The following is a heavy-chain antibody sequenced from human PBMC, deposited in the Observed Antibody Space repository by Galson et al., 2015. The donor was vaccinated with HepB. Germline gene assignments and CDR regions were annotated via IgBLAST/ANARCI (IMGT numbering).Heavy chain of an antibody. V-gene: IGHV3-30*04. CDR1: GFTFRNYI. D-gene: IGHD5-24*01. Sequence: SLRLSCAASGFTFRNYIMHWVRQAPGKGLGWVAVISDDGSNKDYADSVKGRFTISRDNSKNTLYLQMNSLRAEDTAVYYCARDGYNSWGYFDLWGRGTLVTVSS. CDR2: ISDDGSNK. CDR3: ARDGYNSWGYFDL. J-gene: IGHJ2*01.